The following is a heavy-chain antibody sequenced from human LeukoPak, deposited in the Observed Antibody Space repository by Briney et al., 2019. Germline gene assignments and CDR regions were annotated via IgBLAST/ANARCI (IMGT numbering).Heavy chain of an antibody. CDR1: GFIFTDYW. V-gene: IGHV3-7*03. D-gene: IGHD1-1*01. CDR2: TNKDGSEK. CDR3: VRDGNDGLNDWEY. J-gene: IGHJ1*01. Sequence: GGSLRLSCEASGFIFTDYWMTWAPQAAGKGLEWVANTNKDGSEKWYVDSVKGRFTISRDNAKNSLYLQMNSLKAGDTALYYCVRDGNDGLNDWEYWGQGALVTVSS.